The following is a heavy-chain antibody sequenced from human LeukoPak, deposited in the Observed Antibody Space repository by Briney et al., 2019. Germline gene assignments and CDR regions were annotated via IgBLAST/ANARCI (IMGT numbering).Heavy chain of an antibody. J-gene: IGHJ6*03. CDR1: GYTFTSYA. CDR3: HVRTIYYYYYYMDV. CDR2: INTNTGNP. Sequence: GASVKVSCKASGYTFTSYAMNWVRQAPGQGLEWMGWINTNTGNPTYAQGFTGRFVFSLDTSVSTAYLQISSLKAEDTAVYYCHVRTIYYYYYYMDVWGKGTTVTVSS. V-gene: IGHV7-4-1*02.